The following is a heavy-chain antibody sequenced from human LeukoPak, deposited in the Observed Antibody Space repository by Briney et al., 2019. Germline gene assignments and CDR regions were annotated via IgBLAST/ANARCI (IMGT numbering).Heavy chain of an antibody. CDR3: ARDESGSYYYYYGMDV. V-gene: IGHV1-46*01. Sequence: ASVKVSCKASGYTFTSYYMHWVRQAPGQGLEWMEIINPSGGSTSYAQKFQGRVTMTRDTSTSTVYMELSSLRSEDTAVYYCARDESGSYYYYYGMDVWGQGTTVTVSS. CDR1: GYTFTSYY. CDR2: INPSGGST. J-gene: IGHJ6*02. D-gene: IGHD1-26*01.